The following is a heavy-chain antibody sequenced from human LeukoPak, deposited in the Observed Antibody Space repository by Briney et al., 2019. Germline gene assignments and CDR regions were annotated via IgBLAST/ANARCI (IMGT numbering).Heavy chain of an antibody. D-gene: IGHD5-18*01. J-gene: IGHJ6*03. V-gene: IGHV4-59*08. CDR1: GGSISSYY. CDR2: IYYSGST. CDR3: ARHGTGGYSYGVVFYYMDV. Sequence: PSETLSLTCTVSGGSISSYYWSWIRQPPGKGLEWIGYIYYSGSTNYNPSPKSRVTISVDTSKNQFSLKLSSVTAADTAVYYCARHGTGGYSYGVVFYYMDVWGKGTTVTVSS.